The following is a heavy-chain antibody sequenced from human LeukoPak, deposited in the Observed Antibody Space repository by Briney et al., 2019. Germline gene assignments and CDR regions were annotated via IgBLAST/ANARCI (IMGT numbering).Heavy chain of an antibody. D-gene: IGHD3-10*01. V-gene: IGHV3-30-3*01. CDR3: ATTTYYYGSGSFDF. CDR1: GFTFSSYA. Sequence: PGRSLRLSCAASGFTFSSYAMHWVRQAPGKGLEWVAVISYDGSNKYYADSVKGRFTISRDNSKNTLYLQMNSLRAEDTAVYYCATTTYYYGSGSFDFWGQGTLVLVSS. J-gene: IGHJ4*02. CDR2: ISYDGSNK.